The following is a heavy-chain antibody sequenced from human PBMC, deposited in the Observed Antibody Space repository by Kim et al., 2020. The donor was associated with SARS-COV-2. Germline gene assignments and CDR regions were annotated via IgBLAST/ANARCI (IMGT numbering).Heavy chain of an antibody. V-gene: IGHV4-34*01. CDR2: INHSGST. CDR3: ARVLNSNYPRVRRTFDY. D-gene: IGHD1-7*01. CDR1: GGSFSGYY. J-gene: IGHJ4*02. Sequence: SETLSLTCAVYGGSFSGYYWSWIRQPPGKGLEWIGEINHSGSTNYNPSLKSRVTISVDTSKNQFSLKLSSVTAADTAVYYCARVLNSNYPRVRRTFDYWGQGTLVTVSS.